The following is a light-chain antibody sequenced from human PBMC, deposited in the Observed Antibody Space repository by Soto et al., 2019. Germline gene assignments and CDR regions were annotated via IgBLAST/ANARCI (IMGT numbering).Light chain of an antibody. J-gene: IGLJ1*01. CDR3: CSYTSSTTYV. CDR2: AVT. V-gene: IGLV2-14*01. CDR1: SSDVGGYNY. Sequence: QSALAQPASVSGSPGQSITISCTGTSSDVGGYNYVSWYQQHPGKAPKLIIYAVTNRPSGVSIRFSGSKSGNTVSLTISGLQAEDEADYYCCSYTSSTTYVFXPGTKVTVL.